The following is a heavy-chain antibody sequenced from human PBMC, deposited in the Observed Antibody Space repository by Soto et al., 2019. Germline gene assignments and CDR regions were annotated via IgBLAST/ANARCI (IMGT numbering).Heavy chain of an antibody. CDR3: ASCVGTKAYYYYGMDV. J-gene: IGHJ6*02. CDR2: IIPIFGTA. CDR1: GGTFSSYA. D-gene: IGHD5-12*01. Sequence: SVKVSCKASGGTFSSYAISWVRQAPGQGLEWMGGIIPIFGTANYAQKFQGRVTITADESTSTAYMELSSLRSEDTAVYYCASCVGTKAYYYYGMDVWGQGTTVTVSS. V-gene: IGHV1-69*13.